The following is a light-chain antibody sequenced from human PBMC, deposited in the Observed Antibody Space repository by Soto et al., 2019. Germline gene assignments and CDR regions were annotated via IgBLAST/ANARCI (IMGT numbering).Light chain of an antibody. CDR1: QSVSSSN. CDR3: QQYDNSPYT. Sequence: VLTQSPGTLSLSPGERATLSCRASQSVSSSNLAWYQKKPGQAPRVLIYVASTRATGIPDRFSGSVSGTDFTLTISRLEPEDFAVYYCQQYDNSPYTFGQGTNLEIK. V-gene: IGKV3-20*01. CDR2: VAS. J-gene: IGKJ2*01.